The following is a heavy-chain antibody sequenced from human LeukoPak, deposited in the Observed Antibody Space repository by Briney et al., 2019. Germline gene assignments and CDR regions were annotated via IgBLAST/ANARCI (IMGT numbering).Heavy chain of an antibody. Sequence: SETPSLTCAVYGGSFSGYYWSWIRQPPGKGLEWIGEINHSGSTNYNPSLKSRVTISVDTSKNQFSLKLSSVTAADTAVYYCARGGHSSSWYREIWFDPWGQGTLVTVSS. V-gene: IGHV4-34*01. CDR2: INHSGST. CDR3: ARGGHSSSWYREIWFDP. CDR1: GGSFSGYY. J-gene: IGHJ5*02. D-gene: IGHD6-13*01.